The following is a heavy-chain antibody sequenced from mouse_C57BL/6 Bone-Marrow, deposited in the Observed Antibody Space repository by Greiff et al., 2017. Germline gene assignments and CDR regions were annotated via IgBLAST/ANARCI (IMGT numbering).Heavy chain of an antibody. V-gene: IGHV1-22*01. CDR2: INPNNGGT. D-gene: IGHD2-4*01. CDR3: ALSDYDGGPY. CDR1: GYTFTDYT. Sequence: EVQLQESGPELVKPGASVKMSCKASGYTFTDYTMHWVKQSHGKSLEWIGYINPNNGGTSYNQKFKGKATLTVNKSSSTAYIELRSLTSEESAVYYCALSDYDGGPYWGQGTLVTVSA. J-gene: IGHJ3*01.